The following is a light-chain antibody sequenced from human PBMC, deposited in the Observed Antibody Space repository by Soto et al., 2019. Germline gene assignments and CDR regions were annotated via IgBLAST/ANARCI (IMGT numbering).Light chain of an antibody. CDR3: QLYDSSSYT. CDR1: QSITSSY. CDR2: GAS. J-gene: IGKJ2*01. Sequence: EIVLTQSPGTLYLSPGEXATLSCRASQSITSSYLAWYQQKPGQAPRLLIYGASRRATDIPDRFSGSGSGTDFTLTISRLEPEDFAVYYCQLYDSSSYTFGQGTKVDIK. V-gene: IGKV3-20*01.